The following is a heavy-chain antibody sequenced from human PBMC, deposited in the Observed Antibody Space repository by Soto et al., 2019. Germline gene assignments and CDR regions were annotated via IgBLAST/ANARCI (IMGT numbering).Heavy chain of an antibody. V-gene: IGHV4-34*01. CDR2: INHSGST. Sequence: SETLSLTCAVYGGSFSDYYWSWIRQPPGKGLEWIGEINHSGSTNYNPSLKSRVTISVDTSKSQFSLRLSSVTAADTAVYYCARGTYGDYMNYYYKDVWVKGTTVTVSS. CDR3: ARGTYGDYMNYYYKDV. D-gene: IGHD4-17*01. J-gene: IGHJ6*03. CDR1: GGSFSDYY.